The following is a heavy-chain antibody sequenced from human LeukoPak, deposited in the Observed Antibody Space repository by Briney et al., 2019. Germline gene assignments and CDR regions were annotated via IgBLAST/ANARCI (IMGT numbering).Heavy chain of an antibody. CDR2: INPNSGGT. V-gene: IGHV1-2*06. CDR3: ARDAVGYSSGWLAF. D-gene: IGHD6-19*01. Sequence: ASVKVSCKASGYTFTGYYMHWVRQAPGQGLEWMGRINPNSGGTNYAQRFQGRVTMTRDTSISTAYMEVSRLRSDYTAVYYCARDAVGYSSGWLAFWGQGTPVTVSS. CDR1: GYTFTGYY. J-gene: IGHJ5*01.